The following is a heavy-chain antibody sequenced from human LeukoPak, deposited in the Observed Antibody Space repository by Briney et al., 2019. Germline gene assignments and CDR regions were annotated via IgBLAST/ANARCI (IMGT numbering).Heavy chain of an antibody. CDR2: ISTSGGST. J-gene: IGHJ4*02. CDR1: GFTFSSYA. CDR3: AKERQGGNSYGDEAFYFDY. Sequence: GGSLRLSCAASGFTFSSYAMSWVRQAPGKGLEWVSSISTSGGSTYYADSVKGRFTISRDNSKDTLYLQMHSLRAEDTAIYYCAKERQGGNSYGDEAFYFDYWGQGTLVTVSS. V-gene: IGHV3-23*01. D-gene: IGHD4-23*01.